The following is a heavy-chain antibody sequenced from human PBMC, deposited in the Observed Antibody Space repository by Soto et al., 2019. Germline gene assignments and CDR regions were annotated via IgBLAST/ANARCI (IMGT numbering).Heavy chain of an antibody. J-gene: IGHJ5*02. D-gene: IGHD3-10*01. CDR3: ARAMVRLNRFDP. CDR2: INHSGST. V-gene: IGHV4-34*01. CDR1: GGSFSGYY. Sequence: QVQLQQWGAGLLKPSETLSLTCAVYGGSFSGYYWSWIRQPPGKGLEWIGEINHSGSTNYNPSLKSRVTISVDTSKNQFSLKLSSVTAADTAVYYCARAMVRLNRFDPWGQGTLVTVSS.